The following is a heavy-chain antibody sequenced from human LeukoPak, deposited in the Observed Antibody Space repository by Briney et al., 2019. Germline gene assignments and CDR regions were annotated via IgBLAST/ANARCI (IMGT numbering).Heavy chain of an antibody. V-gene: IGHV1-69*04. Sequence: ASVKVSCKASGGTFSSYAISWVRQAPGQGLEWMGRIIPILGISNYAQKFQGRVTITADKSTSTAYMELSSLRSEDTAVYYCARHGSGSYSACDSWGQGTLVTVSS. CDR3: ARHGSGSYSACDS. D-gene: IGHD3-10*01. CDR2: IIPILGIS. CDR1: GGTFSSYA. J-gene: IGHJ4*02.